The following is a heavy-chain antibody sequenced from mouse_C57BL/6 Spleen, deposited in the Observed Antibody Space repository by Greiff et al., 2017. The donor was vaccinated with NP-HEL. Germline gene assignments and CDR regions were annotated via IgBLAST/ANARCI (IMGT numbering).Heavy chain of an antibody. D-gene: IGHD1-1*01. V-gene: IGHV5-9-1*02. J-gene: IGHJ4*01. Sequence: EVMLVESGEGLVKPGGSLKLSCAASGFTFSSYAMSWVRQTPEKRLEWVAYISSGGDYIYYADTVKGRFTISRDNARNTLYLQMSSLKSEDTAMYYCTREAYYYGSSYYAMDYWGQGTSVTVSS. CDR3: TREAYYYGSSYYAMDY. CDR2: ISSGGDYI. CDR1: GFTFSSYA.